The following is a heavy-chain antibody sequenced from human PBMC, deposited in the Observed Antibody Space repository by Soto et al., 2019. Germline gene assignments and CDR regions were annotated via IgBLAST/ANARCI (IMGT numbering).Heavy chain of an antibody. D-gene: IGHD3-10*01. V-gene: IGHV3-33*06. CDR1: GFTFSHSA. CDR3: SKDTGAIPSMVTLGDFDC. J-gene: IGHJ5*01. Sequence: QVQLVESGGGVVQPGTSLRLSCKVSGFTFSHSAIHWVRQAPGVGLEWVASIWYDGSKKLYADSVKGRFSISRDSSESISYLQMNSLRVEDTAVYYCSKDTGAIPSMVTLGDFDCWGKGTVVTVSS. CDR2: IWYDGSKK.